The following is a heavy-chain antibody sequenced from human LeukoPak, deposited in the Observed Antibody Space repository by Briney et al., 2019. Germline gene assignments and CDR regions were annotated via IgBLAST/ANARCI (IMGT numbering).Heavy chain of an antibody. CDR1: GGSISSSSYY. V-gene: IGHV4-39*01. CDR3: ARNLLEWLSIDY. Sequence: PSETLSLTCIVSGGSISSSSYYWGWIRQPPGKGLEWIGSIYYSGSTYYNPSLKSRVTISVDTSKNQFSLKLSSVTAADTAVYYCARNLLEWLSIDYWGQGTLVTVSS. CDR2: IYYSGST. J-gene: IGHJ4*02. D-gene: IGHD3-3*01.